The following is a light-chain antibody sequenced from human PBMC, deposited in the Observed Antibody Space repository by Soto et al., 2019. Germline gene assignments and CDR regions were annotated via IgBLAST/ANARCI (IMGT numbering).Light chain of an antibody. CDR1: QSLSKNY. Sequence: EIVLTQSPGTLSLSPGERATLSCRASQSLSKNYLAWYQHKPGQAPSLLIHDASNRATGIPDRFSGSGSGTAFTRTTIRLEPEDAAVYYCQQCVTAPLTFGPGTKVEI. CDR3: QQCVTAPLT. J-gene: IGKJ1*01. V-gene: IGKV3-20*01. CDR2: DAS.